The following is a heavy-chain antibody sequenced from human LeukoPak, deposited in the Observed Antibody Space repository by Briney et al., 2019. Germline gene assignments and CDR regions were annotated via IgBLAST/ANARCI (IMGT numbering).Heavy chain of an antibody. Sequence: SETLSLTCAVSGYSLSSGYYWGWIRQPPGKGLEWIGSIYHSGSTYYNPSLKSRVTISVDTSKNQFSLKLSSVTAADTAVYYCASRSSYFDYWGQGTLVTVSS. V-gene: IGHV4-38-2*01. CDR2: IYHSGST. J-gene: IGHJ4*02. CDR3: ASRSSYFDY. CDR1: GYSLSSGYY.